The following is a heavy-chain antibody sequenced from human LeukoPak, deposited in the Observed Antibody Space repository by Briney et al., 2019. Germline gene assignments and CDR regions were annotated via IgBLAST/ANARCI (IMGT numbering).Heavy chain of an antibody. V-gene: IGHV4-4*07. D-gene: IGHD5-24*01. J-gene: IGHJ4*02. CDR2: IHTSGTT. Sequence: PSETLSLTCTVSGDSMSTYYWSFIRQPAGKGLEWIGRIHTSGTTWYSASLKSRVTMSVDTSKNQFSLKLSSVTAADTAVYYCARGRDAYKTGFWGQGTLVTVSS. CDR1: GDSMSTYY. CDR3: ARGRDAYKTGF.